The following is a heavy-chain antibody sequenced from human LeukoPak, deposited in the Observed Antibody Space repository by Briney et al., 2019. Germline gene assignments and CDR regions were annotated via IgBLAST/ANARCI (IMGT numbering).Heavy chain of an antibody. V-gene: IGHV1-2*02. Sequence: EASVKVSCKASGFTFTGYYMHWVRQAPGQGLEWMGWINPNSGGTNYAQKFQGRVTMTRDTSISTAYMEMSRLRSDDTAVYYCARDWWFGELLRSDAFDIWGQGTMVTVSS. CDR1: GFTFTGYY. CDR3: ARDWWFGELLRSDAFDI. D-gene: IGHD3-10*01. J-gene: IGHJ3*02. CDR2: INPNSGGT.